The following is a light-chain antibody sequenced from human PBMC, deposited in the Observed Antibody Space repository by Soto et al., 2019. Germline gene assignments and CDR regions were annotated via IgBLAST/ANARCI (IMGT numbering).Light chain of an antibody. V-gene: IGKV3-15*01. CDR3: QQYDIWPST. CDR2: GAS. J-gene: IGKJ1*01. Sequence: EIVMTQSPATLSVSPGERATLSCRASQSVYSNLAWYQQKPGQAPRLLIYGASTRATGVPAKFSASGSGTEFTLTISSLKSEDSAVYYCQQYDIWPSTFGQGTKVEIK. CDR1: QSVYSN.